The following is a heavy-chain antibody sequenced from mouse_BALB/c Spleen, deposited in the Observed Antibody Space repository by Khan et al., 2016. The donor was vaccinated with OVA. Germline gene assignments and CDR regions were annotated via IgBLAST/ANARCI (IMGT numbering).Heavy chain of an antibody. D-gene: IGHD1-1*01. CDR2: ISTGGTYT. CDR1: GFTFSTYG. V-gene: IGHV5-6*01. Sequence: EVELVESGGDLVKPGGSLKLSCAASGFTFSTYGMSCVRQTLAKRLEWVATISTGGTYTYYPDSVKGRFTISRDNAKNTLYLQLSSLKSEDTAIYYCSRLAYYYNSEGFAYWGQGTLVTVSA. J-gene: IGHJ3*01. CDR3: SRLAYYYNSEGFAY.